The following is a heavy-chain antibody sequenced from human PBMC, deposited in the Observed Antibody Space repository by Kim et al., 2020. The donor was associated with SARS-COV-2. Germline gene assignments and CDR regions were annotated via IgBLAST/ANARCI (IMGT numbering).Heavy chain of an antibody. Sequence: SETLSLTCTVSGGSISSGSYYWSWIRQPAGKGLEWIGRIYTSGSTNYNPSLKSRVTISVDTSKNQFSLKLSSVTAADTAVYYCARAVAQYYYYGMDVWGQGTTVTVSS. CDR3: ARAVAQYYYYGMDV. D-gene: IGHD6-19*01. CDR2: IYTSGST. J-gene: IGHJ6*02. V-gene: IGHV4-61*02. CDR1: GGSISSGSYY.